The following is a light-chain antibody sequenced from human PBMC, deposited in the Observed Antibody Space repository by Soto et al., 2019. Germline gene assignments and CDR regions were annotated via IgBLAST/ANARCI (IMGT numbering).Light chain of an antibody. Sequence: QTVVTQEPSLTVSPGGTVTLTCASNTGTVTTGHFPYWFQQKPGQAPRTLIYDTTNRHSWTPARFSGSLLGGKAALTLSGAQAEDEAEYFCLLYYSACGLVFGGGTKLTVL. CDR1: TGTVTTGHF. CDR3: LLYYSACGLV. V-gene: IGLV7-46*01. J-gene: IGLJ2*01. CDR2: DTT.